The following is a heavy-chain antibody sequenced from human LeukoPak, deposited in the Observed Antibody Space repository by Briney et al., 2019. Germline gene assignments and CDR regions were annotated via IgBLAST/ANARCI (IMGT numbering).Heavy chain of an antibody. D-gene: IGHD1-14*01. Sequence: AESLKISCKGSGYSFTSYWSGCVRQMPGKSLQWMGIIYPGDSDTRYSPSFQGQVTISADKNISTAYLQWSSLKASDTAMYYCASGMGRDWFDPWGQGTLVTVSS. CDR2: IYPGDSDT. V-gene: IGHV5-51*01. CDR3: ASGMGRDWFDP. J-gene: IGHJ5*02. CDR1: GYSFTSYW.